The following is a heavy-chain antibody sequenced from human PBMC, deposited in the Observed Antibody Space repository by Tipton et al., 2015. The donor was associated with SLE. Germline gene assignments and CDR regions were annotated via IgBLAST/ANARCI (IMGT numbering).Heavy chain of an antibody. CDR2: VYIAGST. J-gene: IGHJ4*02. CDR1: GGSINSGSYY. CDR3: ARTRSSTSPFFGY. Sequence: TLSLTCTVSGGSINSGSYYWSWIRQPAGKGLEWIGRVYIAGSTNYNPSLKSRVTILIDTSKNQFSLRLSSVTAADTAVYYCARTRSSTSPFFGYWGQGTLVTVSS. D-gene: IGHD2-2*01. V-gene: IGHV4-61*02.